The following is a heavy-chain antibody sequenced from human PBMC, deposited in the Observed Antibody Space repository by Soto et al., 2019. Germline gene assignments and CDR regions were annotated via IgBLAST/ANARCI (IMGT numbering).Heavy chain of an antibody. Sequence: GGSLRLSCAASGFTFSSYSMNWVRQAPGKGLEWVSSISSSSSYIYYADSVKGRFTISRDNAKNSLYLQMNSLRAEDTAVYYCARDHGEGSTTVYYYYGMDVWGQGTTVTVSS. CDR2: ISSSSSYI. V-gene: IGHV3-21*01. J-gene: IGHJ6*02. CDR1: GFTFSSYS. D-gene: IGHD4-17*01. CDR3: ARDHGEGSTTVYYYYGMDV.